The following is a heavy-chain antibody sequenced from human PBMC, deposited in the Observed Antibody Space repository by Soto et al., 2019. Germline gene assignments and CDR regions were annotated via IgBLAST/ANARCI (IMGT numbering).Heavy chain of an antibody. Sequence: LRLSCAASGVTFSTYAMSWVRQAPGKGLEWGAGISGSAYYADAVKGRFTISRDNSKNTLYLQMNSLRAEDTAMYYCAKDKVYSSGDVFDIWGQGTMVTVSS. CDR1: GVTFSTYA. J-gene: IGHJ3*02. CDR3: AKDKVYSSGDVFDI. D-gene: IGHD1-20*01. CDR2: ISGSA. V-gene: IGHV3-23*01.